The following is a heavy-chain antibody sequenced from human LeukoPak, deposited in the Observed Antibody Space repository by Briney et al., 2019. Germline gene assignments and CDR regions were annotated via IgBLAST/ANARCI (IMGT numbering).Heavy chain of an antibody. J-gene: IGHJ1*01. CDR1: GYTFTSYG. CDR2: ISAYNGNT. CDR3: ARGHGGSGYYRMRDEYFQH. Sequence: GASVKVSCKASGYTFTSYGISWVRQAPGQGLEWMGWISAYNGNTNYAQKLQGRATMTTDTSTSAAYMELRSLRSDDTAVYYCARGHGGSGYYRMRDEYFQHWGQGTLVTVFS. D-gene: IGHD3-22*01. V-gene: IGHV1-18*01.